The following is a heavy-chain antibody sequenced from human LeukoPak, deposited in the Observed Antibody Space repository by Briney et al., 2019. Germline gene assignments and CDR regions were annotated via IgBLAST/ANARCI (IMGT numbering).Heavy chain of an antibody. CDR2: ISYDGSNK. D-gene: IGHD5-18*01. CDR1: GFTFSSYG. V-gene: IGHV3-30*18. Sequence: PGGSLRLSCAASGFTFSSYGMHWVRQAPGKGLEWVAVISYDGSNKYYADSVKGRFTISRDNSKNTLYLQMNSLRAEDTAVYYCAKDRARALGFGYATYYYGMDVWGQGTTVTVSS. J-gene: IGHJ6*02. CDR3: AKDRARALGFGYATYYYGMDV.